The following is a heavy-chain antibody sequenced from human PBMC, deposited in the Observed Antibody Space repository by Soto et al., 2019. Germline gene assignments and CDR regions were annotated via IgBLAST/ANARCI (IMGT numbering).Heavy chain of an antibody. D-gene: IGHD3-22*01. CDR1: GYTFTSYA. CDR3: ARDGETYYYDSSGYYSELNWFDP. CDR2: INAGNGNT. J-gene: IGHJ5*02. V-gene: IGHV1-3*01. Sequence: ASVKVSCKASGYTFTSYAMHWVRQAPGQRLEWMGWINAGNGNTKYSQKFQGRVTITRETSASTAYMELSSLRSEDTVVYYCARDGETYYYDSSGYYSELNWFDPWGQGTLVTVSS.